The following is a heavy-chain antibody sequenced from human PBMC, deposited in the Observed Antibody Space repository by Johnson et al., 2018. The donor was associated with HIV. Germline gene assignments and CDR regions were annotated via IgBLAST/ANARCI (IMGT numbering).Heavy chain of an antibody. Sequence: VQLVESGGGVVQPGGSLRLSCAGSGFTFSSYAMSWVRQAPGKGLEWVSAISGSGGSTYYADSVKGRFTISRDNSKNTLYLQMNSLRAEDTAVYYCAKDSSFSYYYSDAFDIWGQGTMVTVSS. J-gene: IGHJ3*02. CDR1: GFTFSSYA. CDR3: AKDSSFSYYYSDAFDI. D-gene: IGHD3-10*01. V-gene: IGHV3-23*04. CDR2: ISGSGGST.